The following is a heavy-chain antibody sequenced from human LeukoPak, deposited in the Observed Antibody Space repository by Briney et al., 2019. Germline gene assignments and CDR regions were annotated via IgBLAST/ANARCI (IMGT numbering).Heavy chain of an antibody. J-gene: IGHJ5*02. Sequence: PSETLSLTCTVSGGSISSSSYYWGWIRQPPGKGLEWIGSIYYSGSTYYNPSLKSRVTISVDTSKNQFSLKLSSVTAADTAVYYCARPRNHFVVVLGWFDPWGQGTLVTVSS. CDR2: IYYSGST. CDR1: GGSISSSSYY. V-gene: IGHV4-39*01. CDR3: ARPRNHFVVVLGWFDP. D-gene: IGHD2-15*01.